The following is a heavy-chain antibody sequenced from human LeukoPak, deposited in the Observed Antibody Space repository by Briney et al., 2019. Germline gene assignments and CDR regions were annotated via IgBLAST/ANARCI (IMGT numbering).Heavy chain of an antibody. V-gene: IGHV1-18*01. D-gene: IGHD1-26*01. J-gene: IGHJ5*02. Sequence: GASVKVSCKASGYTFTSYGISWVRQAPGQGLEWMGCISAYNGNTNYAQKLQGRVSMTTDTSTSTAYMELRSLRSDDTAVYYCARGCYSGSDRLDWFDPWGQGTLVTVSS. CDR2: ISAYNGNT. CDR1: GYTFTSYG. CDR3: ARGCYSGSDRLDWFDP.